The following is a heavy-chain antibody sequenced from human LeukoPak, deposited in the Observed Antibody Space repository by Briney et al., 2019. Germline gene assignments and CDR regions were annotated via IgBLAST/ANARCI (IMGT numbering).Heavy chain of an antibody. V-gene: IGHV3-21*01. D-gene: IGHD1-1*01. CDR2: ISSTGSSI. CDR1: GFTFSSYS. Sequence: GGSLRLSCAASGFTFSSYSMNWVRQAPGKGLEWVSSISSTGSSIYYADSVKGRFTISRDNAKNSLYLQMSSLRVEDTAVYYCARDDVAWNDVHWFDPWGQGTLVTVSS. CDR3: ARDDVAWNDVHWFDP. J-gene: IGHJ5*02.